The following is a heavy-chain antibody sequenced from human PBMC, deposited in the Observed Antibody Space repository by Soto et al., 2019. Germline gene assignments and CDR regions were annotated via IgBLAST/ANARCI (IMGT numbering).Heavy chain of an antibody. CDR1: GFTFSSYS. CDR3: ARELCSSTSCPVNWFDP. CDR2: ISSSSSTI. V-gene: IGHV3-48*01. D-gene: IGHD2-2*01. J-gene: IGHJ5*02. Sequence: PGGSLRLSCAASGFTFSSYSMNWVRQAPGKGLELVSYISSSSSTIYYADSVKGRFTISRDNAKNSLYLQMNSLRAEDTAVYYCARELCSSTSCPVNWFDPWGQGTLVTVSS.